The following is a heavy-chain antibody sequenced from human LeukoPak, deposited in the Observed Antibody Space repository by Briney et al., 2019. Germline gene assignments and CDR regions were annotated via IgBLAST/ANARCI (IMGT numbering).Heavy chain of an antibody. J-gene: IGHJ4*02. CDR3: ASGASSIAGSFDY. CDR2: IYYSGST. V-gene: IGHV4-39*01. D-gene: IGHD6-6*01. Sequence: PSETLSLTCTVSGGSISGSSYYWGWIRQPPGKGLEWIGSIYYSGSTYYNPSLKSRVTISVDTSKNQFSLKLSSVTAADTAVYYCASGASSIAGSFDYWGQGTLVTVSS. CDR1: GGSISGSSYY.